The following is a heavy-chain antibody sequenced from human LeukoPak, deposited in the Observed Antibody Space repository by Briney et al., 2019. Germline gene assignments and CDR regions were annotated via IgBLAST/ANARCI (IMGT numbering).Heavy chain of an antibody. CDR3: ARGKNNAFDY. D-gene: IGHD2/OR15-2a*01. V-gene: IGHV6-1*01. CDR1: GDSVSSTNGVA. CDR2: TYYRARWYN. Sequence: QSGPGLVKPSQTLSLTCAISGDSVSSTNGVAWNWIRPSPSRDLEGLGRTYYRARWYNDYAESVKSRITVNPDTSKNQFSLQLNSVTPEDTAVYYCARGKNNAFDYWGQGTLVTVSS. J-gene: IGHJ4*02.